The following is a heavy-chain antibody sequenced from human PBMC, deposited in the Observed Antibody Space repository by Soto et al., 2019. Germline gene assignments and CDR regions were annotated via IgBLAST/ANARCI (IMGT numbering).Heavy chain of an antibody. V-gene: IGHV3-7*01. CDR1: GFTFSSYW. Sequence: GGSLRLSCAASGFTFSSYWMSWVRQAPGKGLEWVANIKQDGSEKYYVDSVKGRFTISRDNAKNSLYLQMNSLRAEDTAVYYCARAYSSMVRGVIGYWGQGTLVTVSS. J-gene: IGHJ4*02. D-gene: IGHD3-10*01. CDR3: ARAYSSMVRGVIGY. CDR2: IKQDGSEK.